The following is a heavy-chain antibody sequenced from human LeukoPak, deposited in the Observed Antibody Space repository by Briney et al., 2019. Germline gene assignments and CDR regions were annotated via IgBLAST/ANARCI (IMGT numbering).Heavy chain of an antibody. V-gene: IGHV4-59*08. J-gene: IGHJ3*01. CDR2: IYYSGST. D-gene: IGHD4-17*01. CDR3: ARWGTTVNAFDV. Sequence: PSETLSLTCTVSGGSISSYYWSWIRQPPGKGLEWIGYIYYSGSTNYNPSLKSRVTISVDTSKNQFSLKLSSVTAADTAVYYCARWGTTVNAFDVWGQGTLVTVSS. CDR1: GGSISSYY.